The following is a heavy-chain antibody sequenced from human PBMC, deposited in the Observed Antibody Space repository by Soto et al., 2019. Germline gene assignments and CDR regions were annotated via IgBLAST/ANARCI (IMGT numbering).Heavy chain of an antibody. V-gene: IGHV3-30*18. CDR1: GFTFSSYG. J-gene: IGHJ4*02. CDR3: AKDYGIVLVPAAMQDY. Sequence: GGSLRLSCAASGFTFSSYGMHWVRQAPGKGLEWVAVISYDGSNKYYADSVKGRFTISRDNSKNTLYLQMNSLRAEDTAVYYCAKDYGIVLVPAAMQDYWGQGTLVTVSS. D-gene: IGHD2-2*01. CDR2: ISYDGSNK.